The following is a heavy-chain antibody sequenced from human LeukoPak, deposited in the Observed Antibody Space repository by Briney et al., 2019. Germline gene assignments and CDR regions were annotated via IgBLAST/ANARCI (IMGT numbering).Heavy chain of an antibody. D-gene: IGHD1-26*01. V-gene: IGHV3-48*01. CDR1: GFTFSSYS. J-gene: IGHJ3*02. CDR2: IGSSSSTI. CDR3: ARGSGSLGAFDI. Sequence: GGSLRLSCAAPGFTFSSYSMNWVRQAPGKGLEWVSYIGSSSSTIYYADSVKGRFTISRDNAKNSLYLQMNSLRAEDTAVYYCARGSGSLGAFDIWGQGTMVTVSS.